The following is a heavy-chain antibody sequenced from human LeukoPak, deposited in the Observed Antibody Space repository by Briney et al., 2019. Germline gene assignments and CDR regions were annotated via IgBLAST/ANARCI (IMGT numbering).Heavy chain of an antibody. CDR1: GGSITGYY. CDR3: ARFWEFLGYIDY. CDR2: IYYNGNT. Sequence: SETLSLTCTVSGGSITGYYWSWIRQPPGKGLEWIGYIYYNGNTNYNPSLKSRVTMSVDTSKNQFSLKLSSVTAADTAVYYCARFWEFLGYIDYWGQGTLVTVSS. V-gene: IGHV4-59*01. J-gene: IGHJ4*02. D-gene: IGHD6-13*01.